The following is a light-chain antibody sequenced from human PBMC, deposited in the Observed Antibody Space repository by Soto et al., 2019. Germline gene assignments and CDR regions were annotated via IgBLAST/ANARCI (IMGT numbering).Light chain of an antibody. J-gene: IGKJ5*01. Sequence: EIVLTQSPATLSLFPGERATLSCRASQSVGSYFAWYQQKPGQAPRLLLYDTSNRATGIPARFSGSGSGTDFTLTITRLEPEDFALYYCQHYGGGSRITFGQGTRLEIK. CDR1: QSVGSY. CDR2: DTS. V-gene: IGKV3-11*01. CDR3: QHYGGGSRIT.